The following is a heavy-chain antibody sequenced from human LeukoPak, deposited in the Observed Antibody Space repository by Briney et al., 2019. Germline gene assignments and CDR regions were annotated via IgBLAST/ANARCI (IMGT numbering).Heavy chain of an antibody. J-gene: IGHJ4*02. CDR1: GYSFSNHW. CDR2: IYPGDSDT. D-gene: IGHD4-17*01. Sequence: GESLKISCKGSGYSFSNHWVGWVRQMPGKGLEWMAIIYPGDSDTRYSPSFQGQVTISADKSISTAYLQWGTLKASDTAMYYCARQRGYGDFFIDYWGRGTLVTVSS. V-gene: IGHV5-51*01. CDR3: ARQRGYGDFFIDY.